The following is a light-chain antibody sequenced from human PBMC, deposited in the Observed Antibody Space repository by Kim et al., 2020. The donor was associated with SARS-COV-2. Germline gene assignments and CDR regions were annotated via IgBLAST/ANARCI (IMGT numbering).Light chain of an antibody. CDR3: QQSYSTLPYT. J-gene: IGKJ2*01. V-gene: IGKV1-39*01. CDR2: DAS. Sequence: HMTQSPSSLSASVGDRVTITCRASQSISSYLNWYQQKPGKAPKLLIYDASSLQSGVPSRFSGSGSGTDFTLTISSLQPEDFATYYCQQSYSTLPYTFGQGTKLEI. CDR1: QSISSY.